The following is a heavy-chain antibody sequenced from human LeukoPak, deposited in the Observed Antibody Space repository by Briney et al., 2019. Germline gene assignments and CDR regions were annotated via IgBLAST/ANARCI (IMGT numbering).Heavy chain of an antibody. V-gene: IGHV4-34*01. D-gene: IGHD3-10*01. Sequence: SETLSLTCAVYGGSFSGYYWSWIRQPPGKGLEWIGEINHSGSTNYNPSLKSRVTISIDTSKNQFSLKLSSVTAADTAVYYCATRRGGFDPWGQGTLVTVSS. J-gene: IGHJ5*02. CDR1: GGSFSGYY. CDR2: INHSGST. CDR3: ATRRGGFDP.